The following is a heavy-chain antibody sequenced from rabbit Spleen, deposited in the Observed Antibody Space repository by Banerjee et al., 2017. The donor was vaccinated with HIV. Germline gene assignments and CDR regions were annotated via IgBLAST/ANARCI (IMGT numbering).Heavy chain of an antibody. CDR1: AFSFNNNAY. Sequence: QEQLVESGGGLVQPEGSQTLTCKASAFSFNNNAYLCWVRQAPGKGLEWIGCIHAASANTYYASWAKGRFTISKTSSTTVTLQMTSLTAADTATYFCARSAGYISYGMDLWGQGTLVTVS. CDR3: ARSAGYISYGMDL. D-gene: IGHD7-1*01. J-gene: IGHJ6*01. V-gene: IGHV1S45*01. CDR2: IHAASANT.